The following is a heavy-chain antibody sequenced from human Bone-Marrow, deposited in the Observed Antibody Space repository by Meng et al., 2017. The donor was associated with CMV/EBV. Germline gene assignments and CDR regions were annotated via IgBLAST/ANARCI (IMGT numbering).Heavy chain of an antibody. Sequence: GESLKISCAASGFNSSTYWMSWVRQAPGKGPEWVANINQDGRAKYHVCSLQGRFTISRDNAKNSLYLQMNSLRAEDTAVYYCATLSTGVPWFDPWGQGTLVTVSS. D-gene: IGHD3-10*01. CDR3: ATLSTGVPWFDP. CDR2: INQDGRAK. J-gene: IGHJ5*02. CDR1: GFNSSTYW. V-gene: IGHV3-7*01.